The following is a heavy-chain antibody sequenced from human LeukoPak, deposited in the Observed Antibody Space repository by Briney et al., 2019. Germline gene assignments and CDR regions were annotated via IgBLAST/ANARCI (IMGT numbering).Heavy chain of an antibody. D-gene: IGHD1-14*01. Sequence: GGSLRLSCAASGFTFSTYWMHWVRQAPGKGLVWVSRFNSDGRSTYYADSVKGRFTISRDNAKNTLYLHMNSLRAEDTAVYYCARGRYYLDSWGQGTLVSVSS. J-gene: IGHJ4*02. CDR2: FNSDGRST. V-gene: IGHV3-74*01. CDR3: ARGRYYLDS. CDR1: GFTFSTYW.